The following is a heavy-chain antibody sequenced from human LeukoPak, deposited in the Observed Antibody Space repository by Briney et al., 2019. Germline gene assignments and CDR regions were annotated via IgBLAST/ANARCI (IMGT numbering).Heavy chain of an antibody. Sequence: RASVKVSCKASGYTFTSYGISWVRQAPGQGLEWMGWISAYNGNTNYAQKLQGRVTMTTDTSTSTAYMELRSLRSDDTAVYYCARGSSTSFYYYYGMDVWGQGTTVTVSS. CDR2: ISAYNGNT. D-gene: IGHD2-2*01. CDR1: GYTFTSYG. CDR3: ARGSSTSFYYYYGMDV. V-gene: IGHV1-18*01. J-gene: IGHJ6*02.